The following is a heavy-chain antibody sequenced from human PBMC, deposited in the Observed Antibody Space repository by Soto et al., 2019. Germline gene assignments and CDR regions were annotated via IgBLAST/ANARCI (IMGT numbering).Heavy chain of an antibody. CDR2: IKQDGSEK. CDR1: GFTFSSYW. J-gene: IGHJ4*02. V-gene: IGHV3-7*01. CDR3: ARGMKWHWNYGTDEFDY. Sequence: GGSLRLSCAASGFTFSSYWMSWVRQAPGKGLEWVANIKQDGSEKYYVDSVKGRFTISRDNAKNSLYLQMNSLRAEDTAVYYCARGMKWHWNYGTDEFDYWGQGTLVTVSS. D-gene: IGHD1-7*01.